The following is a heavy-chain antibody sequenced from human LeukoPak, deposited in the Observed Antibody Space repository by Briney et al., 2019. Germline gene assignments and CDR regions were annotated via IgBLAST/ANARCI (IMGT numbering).Heavy chain of an antibody. D-gene: IGHD3-3*01. Sequence: SETLSLTCTVSGYSRSSGYYWGWIRQPPGKGLEWSGSIYHSGSTHYNPSLKSRLPISVDTSKNQFSLKLSSVTAADTAVYYCARVHTSITIFGVVTAAGYAFDIWGQGTMVTVSS. CDR1: GYSRSSGYY. V-gene: IGHV4-38-2*02. J-gene: IGHJ3*02. CDR2: IYHSGST. CDR3: ARVHTSITIFGVVTAAGYAFDI.